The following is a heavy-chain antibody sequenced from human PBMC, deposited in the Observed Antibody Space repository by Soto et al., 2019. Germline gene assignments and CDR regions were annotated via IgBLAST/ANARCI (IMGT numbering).Heavy chain of an antibody. Sequence: GGSLRLSCVASGIPFGSRAMSWVRQAPGEGLEWVSTITDTGGDTKYADSVRSRFTMSRDNSKKTLYLQMNSLRVEDSALYYCARGSTDSYPGSRIFDFWGRGTLVTVSS. D-gene: IGHD3-10*01. J-gene: IGHJ4*02. V-gene: IGHV3-23*01. CDR1: GIPFGSRA. CDR3: ARGSTDSYPGSRIFDF. CDR2: ITDTGGDT.